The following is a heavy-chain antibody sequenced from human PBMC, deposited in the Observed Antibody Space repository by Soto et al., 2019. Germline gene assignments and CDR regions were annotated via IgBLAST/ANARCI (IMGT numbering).Heavy chain of an antibody. Sequence: GGSLRLSCAASGFTFSSYGMHWVRQAPGKGLEWVAVISYDGSNKYYADSVKGRFTISRDNSKNTLYLQMNSLRAEDTAVYYCAKDLPPYSSGWYGVDYWGQGTLVTVSS. CDR2: ISYDGSNK. CDR3: AKDLPPYSSGWYGVDY. D-gene: IGHD6-19*01. V-gene: IGHV3-30*18. J-gene: IGHJ4*02. CDR1: GFTFSSYG.